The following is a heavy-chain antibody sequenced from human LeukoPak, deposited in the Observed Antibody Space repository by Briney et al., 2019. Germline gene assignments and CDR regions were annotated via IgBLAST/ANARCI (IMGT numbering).Heavy chain of an antibody. CDR1: GGSISSGSYY. Sequence: RPSETLSLTCTASGGSISSGSYYWSWIRQPAGKGLEWIGRIYSSGSTNYNPSLRSRATISIDTSSNEFSLKLSSVTAADTAVYYCVSSGYNPRFYYYYLDVWGKGTTVTISS. CDR2: IYSSGST. V-gene: IGHV4-61*02. D-gene: IGHD3-22*01. J-gene: IGHJ6*03. CDR3: VSSGYNPRFYYYYLDV.